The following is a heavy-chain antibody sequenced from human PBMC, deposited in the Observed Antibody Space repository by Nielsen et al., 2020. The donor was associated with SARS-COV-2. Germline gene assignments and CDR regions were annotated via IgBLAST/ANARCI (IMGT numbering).Heavy chain of an antibody. CDR1: GFTFSSYA. Sequence: GESLKISCAASGFTFSSYAMSWVRQAPGKGLEWVAVIWYDGSNKYYADSVKGRFTISRDNSKNTLYLQMNSLRAEDTAVYYCARDSVPGGAARSGWFDPWGQGTLVTVSS. J-gene: IGHJ5*02. CDR2: IWYDGSNK. V-gene: IGHV3-33*08. CDR3: ARDSVPGGAARSGWFDP. D-gene: IGHD6-6*01.